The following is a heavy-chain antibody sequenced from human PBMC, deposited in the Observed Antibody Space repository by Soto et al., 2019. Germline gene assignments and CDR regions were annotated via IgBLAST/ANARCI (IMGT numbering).Heavy chain of an antibody. V-gene: IGHV4-30-2*01. CDR3: ATYPAYAHYSSAY. CDR1: GGSIISSGYA. Sequence: TLSLTCAVSGGSIISSGYAWSWIRQPPGKGLEWIGYIYPSGTIFYNPSLNSRVTISVDPSYNRFSLRLSSATAAYTAVYYCATYPAYAHYSSAYGGRGPLVT. CDR2: IYPSGTI. D-gene: IGHD3-16*01. J-gene: IGHJ4*02.